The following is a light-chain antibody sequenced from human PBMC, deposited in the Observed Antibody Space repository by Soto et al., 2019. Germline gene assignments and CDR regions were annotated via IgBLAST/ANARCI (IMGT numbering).Light chain of an antibody. V-gene: IGLV1-44*01. J-gene: IGLJ2*01. Sequence: QSVLTQPPSASGTPGQGVTISCSGSSSNIGSNIVNWYQQLPGTAPKLLIYSNNQRPSGVPDRFSGSKSGTSASLAICGLQSEDEADYYCAAWDDSLNGVVFGGGTKVTVL. CDR3: AAWDDSLNGVV. CDR1: SSNIGSNI. CDR2: SNN.